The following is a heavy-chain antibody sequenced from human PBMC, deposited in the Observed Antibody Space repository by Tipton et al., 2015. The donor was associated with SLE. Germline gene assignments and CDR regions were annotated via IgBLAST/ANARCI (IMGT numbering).Heavy chain of an antibody. V-gene: IGHV4-4*02. J-gene: IGHJ4*02. CDR2: ISHSGDT. D-gene: IGHD2-8*02. CDR1: GGSITSNKW. Sequence: GLVKPSGTLSLTCGVSGGSITSNKWWTWVRQSPGKGLEWIGEISHSGDTDYNPSLKSRVTMSVDKSKNQFSLKLSSVTAADTAVYYCARGSCSGGVCYIDYWGQGTLVTVSS. CDR3: ARGSCSGGVCYIDY.